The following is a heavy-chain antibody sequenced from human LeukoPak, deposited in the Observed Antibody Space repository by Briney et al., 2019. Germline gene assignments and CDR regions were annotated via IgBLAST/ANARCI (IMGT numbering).Heavy chain of an antibody. CDR1: GYTFTGYY. CDR3: ARDLVPAASNWFDP. V-gene: IGHV1-2*02. CDR2: INPNSGGT. Sequence: ASVKVSCKASGYTFTGYYMHWVRQAPGQGLEWMGWINPNSGGTNYAQKFQGRVTMTRDTSISTAYMELSRLRSDDTAVYYCARDLVPAASNWFDPWAREPWSPSPQ. D-gene: IGHD2-2*01. J-gene: IGHJ5*02.